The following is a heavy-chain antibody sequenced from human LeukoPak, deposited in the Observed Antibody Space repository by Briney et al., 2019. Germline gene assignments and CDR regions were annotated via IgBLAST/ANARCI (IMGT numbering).Heavy chain of an antibody. CDR2: INHSGST. Sequence: SETLSLTCAVSGGSISSGGYSWSWTRQPPGKGLEWIGEINHSGSTNYNPSLKSRVTISVDTSKNQFSLKLSSVTAADTAVYYCARGRGLGGRPFDYWGQGTLVTVSS. D-gene: IGHD2-15*01. CDR3: ARGRGLGGRPFDY. J-gene: IGHJ4*02. V-gene: IGHV4-30-2*01. CDR1: GGSISSGGYS.